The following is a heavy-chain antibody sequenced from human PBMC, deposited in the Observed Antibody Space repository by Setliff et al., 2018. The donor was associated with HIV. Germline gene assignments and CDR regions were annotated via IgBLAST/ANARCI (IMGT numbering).Heavy chain of an antibody. V-gene: IGHV3-30*02. CDR3: ILLGMHGAFDI. J-gene: IGHJ3*02. Sequence: PGGSLRLSCAASGFTFSYYGMHWVRQAPGKGLEWVTSIRYDGSYKYYADSVRGRFTISRDNSKNTLYLQMDSLSTEDTAVYYCILLGMHGAFDIWGQGTMVTVSS. D-gene: IGHD7-27*01. CDR2: IRYDGSYK. CDR1: GFTFSYYG.